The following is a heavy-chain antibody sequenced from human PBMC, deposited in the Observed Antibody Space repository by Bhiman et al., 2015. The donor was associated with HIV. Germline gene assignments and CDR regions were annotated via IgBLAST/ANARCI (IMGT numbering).Heavy chain of an antibody. CDR3: ARLNGGVDY. CDR1: GFTFSDYA. V-gene: IGHV3-30*04. Sequence: QVQLVESGGGVVQPGRSLRLSCAASGFTFSDYAIHWVRQAPGKGLEWVAVISYAGNNKYYVDSVKGRFTISRDNSKNTLYLQMNSLRAEDTAVYYCARLNGGVDYWGLTLVTVSS. J-gene: IGHJ4*02. CDR2: ISYAGNNK.